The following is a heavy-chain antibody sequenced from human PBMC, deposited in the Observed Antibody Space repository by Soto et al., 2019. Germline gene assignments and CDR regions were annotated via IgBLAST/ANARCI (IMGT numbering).Heavy chain of an antibody. J-gene: IGHJ6*03. CDR3: ARGCESVTRSPPWCYYYYRYV. D-gene: IGHD3-9*01. CDR2: INAGNGNT. CDR1: GYTFTSYA. Sequence: QVQLVQSGAEVKKPGASVKVSCKASGYTFTSYAMHWVRQAPGQRLEWMGWINAGNGNTKYSQKFQGRVTITRDISACTAYMELVSLRSEYTVLYYWARGCESVTRSPPWCYYYYRYVWGKGTTVTVSS. V-gene: IGHV1-3*01.